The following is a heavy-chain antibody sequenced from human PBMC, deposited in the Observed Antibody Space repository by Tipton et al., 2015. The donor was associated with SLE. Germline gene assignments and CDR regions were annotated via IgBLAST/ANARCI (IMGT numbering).Heavy chain of an antibody. D-gene: IGHD5-18*01. CDR1: GFTFSSYS. V-gene: IGHV3-21*01. Sequence: SLRLSCAASGFTFSSYSMNWVRQAPGKGLEWVSSISSSSSYIYYADSVKGRFTISRDNAKNSLYLQMNSLRAEDTAVYYCARQLYSGYNYMDVWGKGTTVTVSS. CDR3: ARQLYSGYNYMDV. J-gene: IGHJ6*03. CDR2: ISSSSSYI.